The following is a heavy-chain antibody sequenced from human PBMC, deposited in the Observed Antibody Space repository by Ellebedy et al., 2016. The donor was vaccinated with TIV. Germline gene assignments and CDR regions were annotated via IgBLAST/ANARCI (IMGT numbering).Heavy chain of an antibody. CDR1: GFTFNTYW. V-gene: IGHV3-74*01. Sequence: GESLKISCAASGFTFNTYWMHWVRQAPGKGLVWVSRVISDGSSTNYADSVKGRFTISRDNANNTLYLQMNSLRAEDTAVYYCVREYSSSYGRVFDIWGQGTRVTVSS. D-gene: IGHD6-6*01. J-gene: IGHJ3*02. CDR2: VISDGSST. CDR3: VREYSSSYGRVFDI.